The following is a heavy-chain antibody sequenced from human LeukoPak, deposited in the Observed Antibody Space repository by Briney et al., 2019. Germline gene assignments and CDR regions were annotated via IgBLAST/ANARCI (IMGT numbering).Heavy chain of an antibody. CDR1: GFTFSSYA. Sequence: PGGSLRLSCAASGFTFSSYAMSWVRQAPGKGLEWVSAISGSDGRLFYADSVKGRFTISRDNSRNTLFLQMNSLRAEDTALYYCAKESPYRAPTRTHYFDYWGRGTLVTVSS. J-gene: IGHJ4*02. CDR2: ISGSDGRL. CDR3: AKESPYRAPTRTHYFDY. V-gene: IGHV3-23*01. D-gene: IGHD1-14*01.